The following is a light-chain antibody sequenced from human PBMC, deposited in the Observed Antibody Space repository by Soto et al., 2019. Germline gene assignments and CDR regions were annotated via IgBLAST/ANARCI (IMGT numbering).Light chain of an antibody. CDR1: SGDVGGYSY. CDR2: DVS. Sequence: QSPLTHPASLSGSPGQSITISCTGTSGDVGGYSYVSWYQQLPGKAPKLMIYDVSDRPSGVSNRFSGSKSGNTASLPISGLQAEDEADYYCSSSTSSSLYVVGTAPKLTVL. J-gene: IGLJ1*01. CDR3: SSSTSSSLYV. V-gene: IGLV2-14*01.